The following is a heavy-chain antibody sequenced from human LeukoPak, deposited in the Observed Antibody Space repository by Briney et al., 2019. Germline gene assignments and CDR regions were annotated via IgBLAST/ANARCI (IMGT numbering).Heavy chain of an antibody. Sequence: SQTLSLTCTVSGGSISSGGYYWSWIRQHRGKGLEWIGYIYYSGSTYYNPSLKSRVTISVDTSKNQFSLKLSSVTAADTAVYYCARESKDSYGSDPWAFDIWGQGTMVTVSS. CDR3: ARESKDSYGSDPWAFDI. CDR1: GGSISSGGYY. J-gene: IGHJ3*02. CDR2: IYYSGST. V-gene: IGHV4-31*03. D-gene: IGHD5-18*01.